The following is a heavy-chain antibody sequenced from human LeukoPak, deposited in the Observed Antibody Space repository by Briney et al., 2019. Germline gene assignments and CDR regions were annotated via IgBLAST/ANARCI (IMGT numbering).Heavy chain of an antibody. CDR1: GGSIGSHY. V-gene: IGHV4-59*11. Sequence: SETLSLTCTVSGGSIGSHYWTWIRQTPGKGLEWIGYVYDIGSTKYNPSLKSRVTISVDTSKNQFSLRLSSVTAADTAVYYCARVTGYMIEDYFDYWGQGTLVTVSS. D-gene: IGHD3-22*01. CDR2: VYDIGST. CDR3: ARVTGYMIEDYFDY. J-gene: IGHJ4*02.